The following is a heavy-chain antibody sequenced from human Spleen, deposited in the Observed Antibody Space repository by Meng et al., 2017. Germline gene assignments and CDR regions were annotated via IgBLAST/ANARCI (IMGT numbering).Heavy chain of an antibody. CDR1: GFTFSTYW. CDR2: IKQDGSEK. Sequence: GESLKISCAASGFTFSTYWMSWVRQAPGKGLEWVANIKQDGSEKYYVDSVKGRFTISRDNAKNSLYLQMNSLRAEDTAVYYCARDKRFDYDSSGFYHDYWGQGTLVTVSS. D-gene: IGHD3-22*01. V-gene: IGHV3-7*01. CDR3: ARDKRFDYDSSGFYHDY. J-gene: IGHJ4*02.